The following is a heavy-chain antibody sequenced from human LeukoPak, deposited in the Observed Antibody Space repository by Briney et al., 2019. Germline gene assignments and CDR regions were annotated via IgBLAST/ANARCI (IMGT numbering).Heavy chain of an antibody. J-gene: IGHJ4*02. CDR1: GFTFSSYA. CDR2: ISGSDGST. V-gene: IGHV3-23*01. D-gene: IGHD5-12*01. CDR3: AKTRGPVAFNPDY. Sequence: GGSLRLSCAASGFTFSSYAMTWVRQAPGKGLEWVSTISGSDGSTYYADSVKGRFTISGDNSKNTLYLQMNSLRAEDTAVYYCAKTRGPVAFNPDYWGQGTLVTVSS.